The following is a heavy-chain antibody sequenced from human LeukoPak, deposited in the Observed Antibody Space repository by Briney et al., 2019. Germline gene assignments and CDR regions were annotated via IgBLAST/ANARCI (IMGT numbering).Heavy chain of an antibody. J-gene: IGHJ4*02. V-gene: IGHV1-2*06. D-gene: IGHD6-13*01. Sequence: ASVKVSYKASGYTFTGYHINWVRQAPGQGLEWMGRINPYSGDTNFAQKFQGRVTMTRDTSITTAYMDLSSLTPDDTAVYFCARDQGSLTSSWYTGYWGQGTQVTVSS. CDR3: ARDQGSLTSSWYTGY. CDR1: GYTFTGYH. CDR2: INPYSGDT.